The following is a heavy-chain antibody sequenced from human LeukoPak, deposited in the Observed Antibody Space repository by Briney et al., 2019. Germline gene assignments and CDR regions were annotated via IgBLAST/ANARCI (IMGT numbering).Heavy chain of an antibody. CDR3: AKLSSSWYNDY. D-gene: IGHD6-13*01. J-gene: IGHJ4*02. CDR2: IGGSAGNT. CDR1: GFTFSSYG. Sequence: GGSLRLSCAASGFTFSSYGMHWVRQAPGKGLEWVSAIGGSAGNTYYADSVKGRFTISRDNSKNTLYLQMNSLRAEDTAVYYCAKLSSSWYNDYWGQGTLVTVSS. V-gene: IGHV3-23*01.